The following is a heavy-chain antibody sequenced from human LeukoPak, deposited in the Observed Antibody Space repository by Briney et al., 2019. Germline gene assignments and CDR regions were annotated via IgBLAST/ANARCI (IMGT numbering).Heavy chain of an antibody. CDR1: GGTFSSYA. CDR3: ARGSRDGYNPHY. Sequence: GASVKVSCKASGGTFSSYAISWARQAPGQGLEWMGGIIPIFGTANYAQKFQGRVTITADESTSTAYMELSSLRSEDTAVYYCARGSRDGYNPHYWGQGTLVTVSS. J-gene: IGHJ4*02. CDR2: IIPIFGTA. D-gene: IGHD5-24*01. V-gene: IGHV1-69*13.